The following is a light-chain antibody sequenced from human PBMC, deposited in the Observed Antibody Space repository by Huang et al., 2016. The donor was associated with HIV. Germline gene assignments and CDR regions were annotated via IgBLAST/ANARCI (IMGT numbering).Light chain of an antibody. J-gene: IGKJ3*01. CDR1: QSISSW. CDR3: QQYNSYSGT. Sequence: DIQMTQSPSTLSTSVGDRVTITCRASQSISSWLAWYQQKPGKAPKRLIYKASSLESGVPSRFSGSGSGTEFTLTISSLQPDDFATYYCQQYNSYSGTFGPGTKVDIK. CDR2: KAS. V-gene: IGKV1-5*03.